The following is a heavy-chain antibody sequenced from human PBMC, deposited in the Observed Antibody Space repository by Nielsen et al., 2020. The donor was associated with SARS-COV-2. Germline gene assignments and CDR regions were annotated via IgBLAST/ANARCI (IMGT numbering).Heavy chain of an antibody. Sequence: GESLKISCVVSGFSFSDYSMSWIRQAPGKGLEWVSYISRSGSIIQHADSVKGRFTISRDNAKNSLFLQMNSLTVDDTAVYYCARGSEGDYWGQGTLVTVSS. D-gene: IGHD1-26*01. J-gene: IGHJ4*02. CDR3: ARGSEGDY. CDR2: ISRSGSII. V-gene: IGHV3-11*01. CDR1: GFSFSDYS.